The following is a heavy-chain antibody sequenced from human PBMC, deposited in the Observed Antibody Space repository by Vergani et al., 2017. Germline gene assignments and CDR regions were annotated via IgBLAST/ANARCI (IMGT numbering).Heavy chain of an antibody. D-gene: IGHD3-9*01. J-gene: IGHJ5*02. Sequence: QVQLQQWGAGLLKPSETLSLTCAVYGGSFSGYYWSWIRQPPGKGLEWIGEINHSGSTNYNPSLKSRVTISVDTSKNQFSLKLSSVTAADTAVYYCARRLGADWLSWFDPWGQGTLVTVSS. CDR1: GGSFSGYY. CDR3: ARRLGADWLSWFDP. CDR2: INHSGST. V-gene: IGHV4-34*01.